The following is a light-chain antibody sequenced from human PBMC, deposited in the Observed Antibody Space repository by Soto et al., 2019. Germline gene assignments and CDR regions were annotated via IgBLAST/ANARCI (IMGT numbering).Light chain of an antibody. V-gene: IGKV1-12*01. CDR1: QGISSW. Sequence: DIQMTQSPSSVSASVGDRVTITCRASQGISSWLAWYQQKPGQAPNLLIYAASGLQSGVPSRFSGSGSGTDFTLTIDNLQPEDFATYYCQQADSYPPTFGGGTKVEIK. J-gene: IGKJ4*01. CDR2: AAS. CDR3: QQADSYPPT.